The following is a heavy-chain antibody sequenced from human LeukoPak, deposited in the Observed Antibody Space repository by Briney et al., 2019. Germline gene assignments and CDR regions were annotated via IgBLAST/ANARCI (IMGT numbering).Heavy chain of an antibody. V-gene: IGHV1-58*02. CDR2: IVVGSGNT. CDR1: GFTFTSSA. J-gene: IGHJ3*02. D-gene: IGHD3-16*02. Sequence: SVKVSCKASGFTFTSSAMQWVRQARGQRLEWIGWIVVGSGNTNYAQKFQERVTITRDMSTSTAYMELSSLRSEDAAVYYCAAQPHDYDYVWGSYRWSDAFDIWGQGTMVTVSS. CDR3: AAQPHDYDYVWGSYRWSDAFDI.